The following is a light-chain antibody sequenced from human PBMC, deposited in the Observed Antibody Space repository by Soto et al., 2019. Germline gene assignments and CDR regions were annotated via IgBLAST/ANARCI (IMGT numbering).Light chain of an antibody. CDR3: QQYDNLPPA. V-gene: IGKV1-33*01. Sequence: DIQMTQSPYSLSASVGDRVTITCQASQDISNYLNWYQQKPGKAPKLLIYDASNLETGVPSRFSGSGSGTDFTFTISSLQPEDIATYYCQQYDNLPPAVGQGTRLEIK. CDR1: QDISNY. CDR2: DAS. J-gene: IGKJ5*01.